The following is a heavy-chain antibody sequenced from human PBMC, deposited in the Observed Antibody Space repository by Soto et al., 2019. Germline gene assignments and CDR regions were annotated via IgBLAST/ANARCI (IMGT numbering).Heavy chain of an antibody. V-gene: IGHV3-33*01. D-gene: IGHD4-4*01. CDR2: IWYDGSHT. J-gene: IGHJ6*02. Sequence: QVQLVESGGGVVQPGRSLRLSCAASGFRFSTYGMHWVRQAPGKGLEWVAVIWYDGSHTYYADSVKGRFTISRDNSKNTLYLQMNSLRAEDTAVYYCARGGTTFTYYYDFAMDVWGQGATVTVSS. CDR1: GFRFSTYG. CDR3: ARGGTTFTYYYDFAMDV.